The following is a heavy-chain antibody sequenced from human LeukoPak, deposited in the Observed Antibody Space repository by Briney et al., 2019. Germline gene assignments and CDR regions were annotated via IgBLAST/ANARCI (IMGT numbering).Heavy chain of an antibody. J-gene: IGHJ5*01. V-gene: IGHV4-59*08. D-gene: IGHD3-16*02. CDR1: GGSISNYY. CDR3: ASSYFYEGHRYFDY. CDR2: IYYSGST. Sequence: SETLSLTCTVSGGSISNYYWSWIRQPPGKGLEWIGYIYYSGSTNYNPSLKSRVSISVDTSKNQFSLKLTSVTAADTAIYYCASSYFYEGHRYFDYWGHGALVTVSS.